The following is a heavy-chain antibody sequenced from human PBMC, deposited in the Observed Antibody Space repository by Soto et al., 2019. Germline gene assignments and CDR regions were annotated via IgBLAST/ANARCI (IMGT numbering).Heavy chain of an antibody. J-gene: IGHJ1*01. CDR2: IDPSDSYT. CDR3: ARFDYYDSSGYYYGGFQH. D-gene: IGHD3-22*01. Sequence: GESLKISCKGSGYSFTSYWISWVRQMPGKGLEWMGRIDPSDSYTNYSPSFQGHVTISADKSISTAYLQWSSLKASDTAMYYCARFDYYDSSGYYYGGFQHWGQGTLVTVS. V-gene: IGHV5-10-1*01. CDR1: GYSFTSYW.